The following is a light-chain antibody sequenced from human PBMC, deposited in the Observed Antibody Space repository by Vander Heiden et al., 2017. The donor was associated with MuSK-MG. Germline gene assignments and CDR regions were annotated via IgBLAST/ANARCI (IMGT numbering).Light chain of an antibody. Sequence: EIVMTHSPATLSVSPGETATLSCRASQSVSSNLAWYQQKPGQAPRLLIYGASTRATGVPARFSGSGSGTEFTLTISSLQSEDFAVYYCQQDNNWPLTFGGGTKVEIK. CDR1: QSVSSN. J-gene: IGKJ4*01. CDR2: GAS. CDR3: QQDNNWPLT. V-gene: IGKV3D-15*01.